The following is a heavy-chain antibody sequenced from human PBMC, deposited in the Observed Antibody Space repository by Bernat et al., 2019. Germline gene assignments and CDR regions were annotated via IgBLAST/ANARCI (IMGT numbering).Heavy chain of an antibody. CDR3: ARDLLGSVAAFDY. CDR2: IWYDGSNK. Sequence: VQLVESGGGVVQPGRSLRLSCAASGFTFSSYGMHWVRQAPGKGLEWVAVIWYDGSNKYYADSVKGRFTISRDNSKNTLYLQMNSLRAEDTAVYYCARDLLGSVAAFDYWGQGTLVTVSS. V-gene: IGHV3-33*01. D-gene: IGHD6-19*01. CDR1: GFTFSSYG. J-gene: IGHJ4*02.